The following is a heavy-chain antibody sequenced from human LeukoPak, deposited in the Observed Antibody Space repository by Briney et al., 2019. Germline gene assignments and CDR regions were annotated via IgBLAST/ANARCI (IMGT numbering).Heavy chain of an antibody. V-gene: IGHV3-7*01. J-gene: IGHJ3*01. CDR3: SRGGADYSFDV. D-gene: IGHD1-26*01. CDR2: IKHDGSAK. Sequence: PGGSLRLSCAASGFTFSSYWTNWVRQPPGKGLEWVANIKHDGSAKLYVDSVKGRFTISRDSAKNSLYLQMNGLRAEDTAVYFCSRGGADYSFDVWGHGTMVTVSS. CDR1: GFTFSSYW.